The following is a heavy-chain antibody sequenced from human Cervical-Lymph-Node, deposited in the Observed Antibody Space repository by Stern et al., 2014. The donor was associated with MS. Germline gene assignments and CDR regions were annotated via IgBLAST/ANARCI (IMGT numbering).Heavy chain of an antibody. Sequence: QLVQSGAEVKKPGSSVKVSCKASGGTFSSYVISWVRQAPGQGLEWMGGIIPIFGTANYAQKFQGRVTITADESTSTAYMELSSLRSEDTAVYYCARARSCTSISCVNWFDPWGQGTLVTVSS. CDR1: GGTFSSYV. CDR3: ARARSCTSISCVNWFDP. D-gene: IGHD2-2*01. CDR2: IIPIFGTA. V-gene: IGHV1-69*01. J-gene: IGHJ5*02.